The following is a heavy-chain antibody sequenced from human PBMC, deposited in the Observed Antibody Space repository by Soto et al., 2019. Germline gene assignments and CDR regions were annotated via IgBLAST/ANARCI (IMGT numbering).Heavy chain of an antibody. CDR3: NSYPDFWGGHTPL. Sequence: EVQLVGSGGGLVQPGGSLRLSCAASGFSITNTWMHWVRQAPGKGLEWVGRVKSKADGGTADYAAPVKGRFTVSRDDSKNTQYLQMNRLKMEDTAVYYCNSYPDFWGGHTPLWGQGTLVTVSS. CDR2: VKSKADGGTA. V-gene: IGHV3-15*07. D-gene: IGHD3-3*01. J-gene: IGHJ4*02. CDR1: GFSITNTW.